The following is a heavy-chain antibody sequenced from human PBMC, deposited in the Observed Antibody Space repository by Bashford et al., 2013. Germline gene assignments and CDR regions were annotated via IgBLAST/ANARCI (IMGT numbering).Heavy chain of an antibody. CDR2: INPNSGGT. D-gene: IGHD2-15*01. Sequence: VASVKVSCKASGYTFTGYFMHWVRQAPGQGPEWMGWINPNSGGTNYAQKLQGRVTMTTDTSTSTAYMELRSLRSDDTAVYYCARGGPVGYCSGGSCVDVWGQGTTVTVSS. V-gene: IGHV1-2*02. CDR1: GYTFTGYF. CDR3: ARGGPVGYCSGGSCVDV. J-gene: IGHJ6*02.